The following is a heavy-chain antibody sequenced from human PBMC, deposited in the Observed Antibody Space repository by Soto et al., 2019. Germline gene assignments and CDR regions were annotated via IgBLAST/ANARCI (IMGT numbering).Heavy chain of an antibody. J-gene: IGHJ6*02. V-gene: IGHV3-23*01. CDR1: GFTFSSYA. CDR2: ISGSGGST. Sequence: GGSLRLSCAASGFTFSSYAMSWVRQAPGKGLEWVSAISGSGGSTYYADSVKGRFTISRDNSKNTLYLQMNSLRAEDTAVYYCAKEFRGDIVVVVAATPYYYYGMDVWGRGTTVTVSS. CDR3: AKEFRGDIVVVVAATPYYYYGMDV. D-gene: IGHD2-15*01.